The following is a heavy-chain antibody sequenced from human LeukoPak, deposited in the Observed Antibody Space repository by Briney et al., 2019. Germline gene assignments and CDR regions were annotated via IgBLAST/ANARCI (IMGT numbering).Heavy chain of an antibody. Sequence: GESLQISCKGSGYCFTSYWIGWVRQLPGKGLEWMGIIYPGDSDTRYSPSFQGQVTISADKSISTAYLQWSSLKASDTAMYYCARRVLGYCSSTSCYGAFDIWGQGTMVTVSS. CDR3: ARRVLGYCSSTSCYGAFDI. CDR2: IYPGDSDT. J-gene: IGHJ3*02. V-gene: IGHV5-51*01. D-gene: IGHD2-2*01. CDR1: GYCFTSYW.